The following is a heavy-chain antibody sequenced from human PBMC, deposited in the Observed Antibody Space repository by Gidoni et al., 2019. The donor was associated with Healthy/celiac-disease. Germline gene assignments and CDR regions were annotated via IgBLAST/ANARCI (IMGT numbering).Heavy chain of an antibody. CDR1: GYTFTGYY. CDR2: INPNSGGT. CDR3: ARGGELLPGYFDL. Sequence: QVHLVQSGAAVKKPGASVTVSCQASGYTFTGYYMHWVRQAPGQGLEWMGWINPNSGGTNYAQKFQGRVTMTRETSISTAYMELSRLRSDDTAVYYCARGGELLPGYFDLWGRGTLVTVSS. V-gene: IGHV1-2*02. D-gene: IGHD2-15*01. J-gene: IGHJ2*01.